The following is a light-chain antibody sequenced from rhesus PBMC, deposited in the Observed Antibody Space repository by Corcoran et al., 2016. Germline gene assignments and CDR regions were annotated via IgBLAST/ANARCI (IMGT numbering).Light chain of an antibody. CDR1: QNIYSN. CDR2: AAS. CDR3: QHYYDNPLT. Sequence: DIQMTQSPSALSASVGDRVTISCRASQNIYSNLAWYQQKPGKAPKLLIYAASSLQTGIPSRFSGSCSGTDFTLTISSLQPEDSAAYYCQHYYDNPLTFGGGTKVELK. J-gene: IGKJ4*01. V-gene: IGKV1S12*01.